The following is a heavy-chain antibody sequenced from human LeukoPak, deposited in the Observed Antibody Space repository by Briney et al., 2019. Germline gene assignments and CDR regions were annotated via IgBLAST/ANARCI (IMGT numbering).Heavy chain of an antibody. J-gene: IGHJ3*02. D-gene: IGHD3-16*02. CDR1: GYTFIGYY. CDR2: INPNSGGT. V-gene: IGHV1-2*02. CDR3: ARVFVMGYESDAFDI. Sequence: GASVKVSCKASGYTFIGYYIQWVRQVPGQGLEWMGWINPNSGGTKFAQRFQGRVTMTRDTSITTSYMELSRLTSDDTAVYYCARVFVMGYESDAFDIWGQGTMVTVSS.